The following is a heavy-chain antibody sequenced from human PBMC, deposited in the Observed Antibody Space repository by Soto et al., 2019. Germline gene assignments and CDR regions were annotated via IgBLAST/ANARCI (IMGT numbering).Heavy chain of an antibody. V-gene: IGHV3-23*01. CDR2: ISTSGTST. D-gene: IGHD3-3*01. CDR1: GFTFSSYS. CDR3: AKVHDFRSVDMGWFDP. J-gene: IGHJ5*02. Sequence: GGSLRLSCAASGFTFSSYSMNWVRQAPGKGLEWVSSISTSGTSTYYADSVRGRFTISRDTSENTLYLQMHSLRAEDTAVYYCAKVHDFRSVDMGWFDPWGQGTLVTVSS.